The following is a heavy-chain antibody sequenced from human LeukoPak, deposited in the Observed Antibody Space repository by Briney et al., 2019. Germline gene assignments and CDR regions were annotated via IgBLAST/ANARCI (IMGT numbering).Heavy chain of an antibody. CDR2: IYTSGST. J-gene: IGHJ5*02. D-gene: IGHD3-22*01. CDR1: GGSISSGSYY. V-gene: IGHV4-61*02. Sequence: PSETLSLTCTVSGGSISSGSYYWSWIRQPAGKGLEWIGRIYTSGSTNYNPSLKSRVTISVDTSKNQFSLKLSSVTAADTAVYYCARNTLIVVVTSYNWFDPWGQGTLVTVSS. CDR3: ARNTLIVVVTSYNWFDP.